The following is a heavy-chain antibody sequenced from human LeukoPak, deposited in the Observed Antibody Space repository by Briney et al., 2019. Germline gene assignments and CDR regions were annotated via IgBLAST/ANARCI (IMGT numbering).Heavy chain of an antibody. Sequence: GGSLRLSCAASGFTFSSYGMHWVRQATGKGLEWVSAIGTAGDTYYPGSVKGRFTISRESAKNSLYLQMNSLRAGDTAVYYCARGYDILTGDNYFDYWGQGTLVTVSS. D-gene: IGHD3-9*01. J-gene: IGHJ4*02. CDR1: GFTFSSYG. V-gene: IGHV3-13*01. CDR3: ARGYDILTGDNYFDY. CDR2: IGTAGDT.